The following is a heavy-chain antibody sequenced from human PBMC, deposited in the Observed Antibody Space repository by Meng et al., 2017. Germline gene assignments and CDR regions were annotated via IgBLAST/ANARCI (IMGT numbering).Heavy chain of an antibody. CDR1: GGSCSGYY. CDR3: ARVGSFLRDY. D-gene: IGHD2/OR15-2a*01. J-gene: IGHJ4*02. Sequence: QGQLQQWGAGLLKPSENLSVTCAVYGGSCSGYYWSWLRQPPGKGLEWIGEINHSGSPNYNPSLKSRVTISVDTSKNQFSLKLSSVTAADTAVYYCARVGSFLRDYWGQGTLVTVSS. V-gene: IGHV4-34*01. CDR2: INHSGSP.